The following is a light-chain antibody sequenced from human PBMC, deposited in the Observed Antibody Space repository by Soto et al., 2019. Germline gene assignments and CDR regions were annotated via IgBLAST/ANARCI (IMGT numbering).Light chain of an antibody. Sequence: QAVLTQPPSVSAAPGQKGTISCSGNSSNVGSHYVSWYQILPGTAPKVLIYDNTKRPSGIPDRFSGSQSGTSATLDITGLQTGDEADYYCATWDGSLDVVLFGGGTKVTVL. V-gene: IGLV1-51*01. CDR1: SSNVGSHY. J-gene: IGLJ2*01. CDR2: DNT. CDR3: ATWDGSLDVVL.